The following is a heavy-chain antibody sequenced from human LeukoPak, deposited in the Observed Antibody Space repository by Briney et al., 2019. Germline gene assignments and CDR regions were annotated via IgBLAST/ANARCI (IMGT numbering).Heavy chain of an antibody. CDR1: GGTFSSYA. D-gene: IGHD3-22*01. Sequence: ASVKVSCKASGGTFSSYAISWVRQAPGQGLEWLGGIIPIFGTANYAQKFQGRVTITADETTSTAYMELSSLRSGDTAVYYCAIYYYDSSGSRMIPFDYWGQGTLVTVSS. V-gene: IGHV1-69*13. CDR3: AIYYYDSSGSRMIPFDY. CDR2: IIPIFGTA. J-gene: IGHJ4*02.